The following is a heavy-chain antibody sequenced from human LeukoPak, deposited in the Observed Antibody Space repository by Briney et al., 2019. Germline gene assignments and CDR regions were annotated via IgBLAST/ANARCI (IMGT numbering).Heavy chain of an antibody. CDR1: GGSFSGYY. V-gene: IGHV4-34*01. D-gene: IGHD3-10*02. CDR2: INHSGST. CDR3: ARISDDYVGGFDL. Sequence: SETLSLTCAVYGGSFSGYYWSWIRQTPGKGLEWIGEINHSGSTTYNPSLKSRVTISVDTSKNQFSLKLSSVTAADTAVYYCARISDDYVGGFDLWARGTLVTVSS. J-gene: IGHJ2*01.